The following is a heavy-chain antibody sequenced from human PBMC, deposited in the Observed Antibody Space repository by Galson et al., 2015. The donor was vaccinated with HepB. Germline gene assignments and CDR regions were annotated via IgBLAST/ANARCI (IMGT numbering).Heavy chain of an antibody. V-gene: IGHV1-18*01. Sequence: SVKVSCKASGYSFSNYGLSWIRQAPGPGLEWLGWFSGYDGSTNYAQKFQGRVTMTADASTGTAYLELRNLRSDDTAVYYCARDSRLELRLNNYFSYGMDVWGQGDAVTVSS. D-gene: IGHD1-7*01. J-gene: IGHJ6*02. CDR2: FSGYDGST. CDR3: ARDSRLELRLNNYFSYGMDV. CDR1: GYSFSNYG.